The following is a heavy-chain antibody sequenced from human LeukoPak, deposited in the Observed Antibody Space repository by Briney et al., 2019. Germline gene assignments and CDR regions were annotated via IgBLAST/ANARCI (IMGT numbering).Heavy chain of an antibody. CDR3: ARTAGSDWFDP. CDR2: IYYSGST. J-gene: IGHJ5*02. Sequence: SETLSLTCTVSGGSISSYYWSWIRLPPGKGLEWIGYIYYSGSTNYNPSLKSRVTISVDTSKNQFSLKLSSVTVADTAVYYCARTAGSDWFDPWGQGTLVTVSS. CDR1: GGSISSYY. D-gene: IGHD6-25*01. V-gene: IGHV4-59*08.